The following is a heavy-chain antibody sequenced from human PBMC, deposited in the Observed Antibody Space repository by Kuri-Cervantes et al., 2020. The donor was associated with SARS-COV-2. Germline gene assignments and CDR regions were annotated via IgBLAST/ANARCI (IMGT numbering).Heavy chain of an antibody. D-gene: IGHD5-18*01. CDR3: ATDTAMVDY. CDR2: IGPSGTTK. CDR1: GFIFSDYY. V-gene: IGHV3-11*04. Sequence: GWSLRLSCTASGFIFSDYYMTWIRQAPGKGLEWVSNIGPSGTTKYYADSVKGRFTISRDNAKNSLYLQMSSLRAEDTAVYYCATDTAMVDYWGQGTLVTVSS. J-gene: IGHJ4*02.